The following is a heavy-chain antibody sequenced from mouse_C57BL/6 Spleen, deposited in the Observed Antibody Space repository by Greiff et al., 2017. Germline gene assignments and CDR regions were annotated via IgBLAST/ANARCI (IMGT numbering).Heavy chain of an antibody. CDR2: IDPSDSYT. CDR3: ARVVTTENAMGY. Sequence: QVHVKQPGAELVMPGASVKLSCKASGYTFTSYWMHWVKQRPGQGLEWIGEIDPSDSYTNYNQKFKGKSTLTVDKSSSTAYMQLSSLTSEDSAVYYCARVVTTENAMGYWGQGTSVTVAS. D-gene: IGHD2-2*01. CDR1: GYTFTSYW. J-gene: IGHJ4*01. V-gene: IGHV1-69*01.